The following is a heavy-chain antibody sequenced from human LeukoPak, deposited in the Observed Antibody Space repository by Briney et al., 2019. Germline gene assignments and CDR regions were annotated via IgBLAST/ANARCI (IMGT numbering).Heavy chain of an antibody. J-gene: IGHJ3*02. CDR1: GGSFSGYY. CDR3: ARDRRRYYDILTGYLNDDAFDI. V-gene: IGHV4-34*01. D-gene: IGHD3-9*01. Sequence: SETLSLTCAVYGGSFSGYYWSWIRQPPGKGLEWIGEINHSGSTNYNPSLKSRVTISVDTSKNQFSLKPSSVTAADTAVYYCARDRRRYYDILTGYLNDDAFDIWGQGTMVTVSS. CDR2: INHSGST.